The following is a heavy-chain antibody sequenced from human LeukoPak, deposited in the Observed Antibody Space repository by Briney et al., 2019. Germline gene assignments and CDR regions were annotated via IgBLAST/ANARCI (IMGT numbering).Heavy chain of an antibody. V-gene: IGHV1-18*01. Sequence: ASVKVSCKASGYTFSNYGISWVRQAPGQGLEWMGWISGYNGDTNYPQKRQGRVTMTTDTSTSTAYMELRSLRSDDTAVYYCARVAGNCGGDCYRLVYWGQGTLVTVAS. D-gene: IGHD2-21*01. CDR2: ISGYNGDT. CDR1: GYTFSNYG. J-gene: IGHJ4*02. CDR3: ARVAGNCGGDCYRLVY.